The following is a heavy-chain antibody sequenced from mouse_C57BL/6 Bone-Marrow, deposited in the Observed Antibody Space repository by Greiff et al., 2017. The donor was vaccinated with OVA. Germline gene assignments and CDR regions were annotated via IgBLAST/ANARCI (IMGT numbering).Heavy chain of an antibody. CDR2: IDPEDGET. CDR3: ARGLLHAMDY. V-gene: IGHV14-2*01. Sequence: VQLKQSGAELVKPGASVKLSCTASGFNIKDYYMHWVKQRTEQGLEWIGRIDPEDGETKYAPQFPGKATITADTSSNTDYLQLSSLTSEDTAVYYGARGLLHAMDYWGQGTSVTGSS. J-gene: IGHJ4*01. CDR1: GFNIKDYY. D-gene: IGHD2-3*01.